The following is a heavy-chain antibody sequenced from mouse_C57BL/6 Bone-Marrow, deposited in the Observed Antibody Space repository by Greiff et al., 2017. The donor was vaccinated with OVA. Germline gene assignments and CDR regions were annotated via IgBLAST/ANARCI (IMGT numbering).Heavy chain of an antibody. Sequence: EVQLQESGPGLVKPSQSLSLTCSVTGYSITSCYYWNWLRQFPGNKLEWMGYISYDGSNNYNPSLKNRISITRDTTKNKLFLKLNSVTTEDTATYYCARYQTGTNAMDYWGQGTSVTVSS. D-gene: IGHD4-1*01. CDR3: ARYQTGTNAMDY. CDR1: GYSITSCYY. V-gene: IGHV3-6*01. J-gene: IGHJ4*01. CDR2: ISYDGSN.